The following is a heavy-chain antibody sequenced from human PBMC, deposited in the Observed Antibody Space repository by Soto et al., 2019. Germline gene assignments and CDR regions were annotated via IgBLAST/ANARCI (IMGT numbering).Heavy chain of an antibody. CDR3: ARITTRPNGMDV. CDR2: VYYSGST. CDR1: GGSVSSGYYY. V-gene: IGHV4-61*01. D-gene: IGHD6-6*01. Sequence: SETLSLTCTVSGGSVSSGYYYWSWIRQPPGRGLEWIGYVYYSGSTNYNPSLKSRVTISLDTSQNQFSLKLSSVTAADTAIYYCARITTRPNGMDVWGQGTTVTVSS. J-gene: IGHJ6*02.